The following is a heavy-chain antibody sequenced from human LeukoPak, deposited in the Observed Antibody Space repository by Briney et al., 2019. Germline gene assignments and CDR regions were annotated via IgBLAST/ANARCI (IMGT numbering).Heavy chain of an antibody. CDR1: GFTFNTYA. CDR2: ISGSGDST. CDR3: AKDPIFSGSYGVFDY. J-gene: IGHJ4*02. V-gene: IGHV3-23*01. D-gene: IGHD1-26*01. Sequence: GGSLRLSCAASGFTFNTYAMSWVRQAPGKGLEWVSAISGSGDSTYYADSVKGRFTISRDNSKNTLYLQMNSLRAGDTAVYYCAKDPIFSGSYGVFDYWGLGTLVTVSS.